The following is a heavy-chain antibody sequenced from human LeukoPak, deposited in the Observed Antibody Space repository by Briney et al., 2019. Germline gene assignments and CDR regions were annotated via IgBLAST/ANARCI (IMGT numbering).Heavy chain of an antibody. Sequence: GGSLRLSCAASGFTSSSYAMSWVRQAPGKGLEWVSAISGSGGSTYYADSVKGRFTISRDNSKNTLYLQMNSLRAEDTAVYYCAKQMSAIVVVVAANDYWGQGTLVTVSS. D-gene: IGHD2-15*01. CDR3: AKQMSAIVVVVAANDY. CDR2: ISGSGGST. V-gene: IGHV3-23*01. J-gene: IGHJ4*02. CDR1: GFTSSSYA.